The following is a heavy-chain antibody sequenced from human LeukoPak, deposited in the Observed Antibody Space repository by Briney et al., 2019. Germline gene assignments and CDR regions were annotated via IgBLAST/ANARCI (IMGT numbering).Heavy chain of an antibody. Sequence: ASVKVSCKASGYIFTGYYMHWVRQAPGQGLEWMGWINPNSGDTNYAQKFQGRVTMTRDTSISTAYMELSRLRSDDTAVYYCARIRYRLAETYIDYWGQGTLVTVSS. D-gene: IGHD3-16*01. CDR1: GYIFTGYY. CDR3: ARIRYRLAETYIDY. V-gene: IGHV1-2*02. CDR2: INPNSGDT. J-gene: IGHJ4*02.